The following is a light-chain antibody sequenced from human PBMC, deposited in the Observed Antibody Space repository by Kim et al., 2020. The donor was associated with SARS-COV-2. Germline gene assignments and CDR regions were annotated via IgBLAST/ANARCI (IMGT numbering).Light chain of an antibody. J-gene: IGLJ3*02. CDR1: SLRTYY. CDR3: NSRDSSNSHRV. V-gene: IGLV3-19*01. Sequence: SSELTQDPAVSVALGQTVRITCQGDSLRTYYASWYQQQPGQAPALVIYGKNNRPSGIPDRFSGSSSGNTASLTITGAQAEDEADYYCNSRDSSNSHRVFGGGTQLTVL. CDR2: GKN.